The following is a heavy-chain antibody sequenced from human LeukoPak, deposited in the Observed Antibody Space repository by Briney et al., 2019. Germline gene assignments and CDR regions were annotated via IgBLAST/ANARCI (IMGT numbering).Heavy chain of an antibody. CDR2: ISWNSVSK. CDR1: GFTFDDYA. CDR3: AKDSTAAVAGMDV. Sequence: PGRSLRLSCAASGFTFDDYAMHWVRHAPGKGLEWVSGISWNSVSKGYADSVKGRFTISRDSAKNSLYLQMNSLRPEDTALYYCAKDSTAAVAGMDVWGPGTTVTVSS. J-gene: IGHJ6*02. V-gene: IGHV3-9*01. D-gene: IGHD2-2*01.